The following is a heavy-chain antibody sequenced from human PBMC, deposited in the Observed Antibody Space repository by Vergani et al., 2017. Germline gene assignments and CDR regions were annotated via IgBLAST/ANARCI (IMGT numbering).Heavy chain of an antibody. D-gene: IGHD6-13*01. Sequence: QVQLVESGGGVVQPGRSLRLSCAASGFTFSSYGMHWVRQAPGKGLEWVAVIWYDGSNKYYADSVKGRFTISRDNSKNTLYLQMNSLRAEDTAVYYCVKDRRAAAGGGYFDYWGQGTLVTVSS. CDR3: VKDRRAAAGGGYFDY. CDR2: IWYDGSNK. CDR1: GFTFSSYG. J-gene: IGHJ4*02. V-gene: IGHV3-33*06.